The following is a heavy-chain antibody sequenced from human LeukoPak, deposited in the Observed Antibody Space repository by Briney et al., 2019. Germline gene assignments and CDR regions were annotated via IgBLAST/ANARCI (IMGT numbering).Heavy chain of an antibody. CDR1: GYTFTAYY. CDR2: INPNSGDA. V-gene: IGHV1-2*02. D-gene: IGHD1-26*01. CDR3: ARDEGESGSYLGAIVDP. Sequence: ASMKVSCKASGYTFTAYYMHWVRQAPGQGLEWMGCINPNSGDADYAQKFQGRVTMTRDMSTRTVYMELSSLRSEDTAVYYCARDEGESGSYLGAIVDPWGQGTLVTVSS. J-gene: IGHJ5*02.